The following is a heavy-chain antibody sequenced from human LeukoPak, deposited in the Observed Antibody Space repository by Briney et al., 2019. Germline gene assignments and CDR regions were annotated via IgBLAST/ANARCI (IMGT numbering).Heavy chain of an antibody. CDR2: IYYSGST. Sequence: SETLSLTCTVSGGSISSSSYYWGWICQPPGKGLEWIGSIYYSGSTYYNPSLKSRVTISVDTSKNQFSLKLSSVTAADTAVYYCARSGYSFSWFDPWGQGTLVTVSS. J-gene: IGHJ5*02. D-gene: IGHD5-18*01. CDR1: GGSISSSSYY. CDR3: ARSGYSFSWFDP. V-gene: IGHV4-39*07.